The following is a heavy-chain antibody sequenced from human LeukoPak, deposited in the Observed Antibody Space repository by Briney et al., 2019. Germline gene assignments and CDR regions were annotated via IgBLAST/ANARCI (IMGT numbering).Heavy chain of an antibody. Sequence: ASVKVSCKASGYTFSGYYMHWVRQAPGQGLEWMGWINPNSGDTHYAQKFQGRVTMTRDTPIITAYMELSGLSSDDTSVFYCARGGAYVHDCLDIWGQGTMVTVSS. CDR1: GYTFSGYY. J-gene: IGHJ3*02. D-gene: IGHD2-21*01. V-gene: IGHV1-2*02. CDR3: ARGGAYVHDCLDI. CDR2: INPNSGDT.